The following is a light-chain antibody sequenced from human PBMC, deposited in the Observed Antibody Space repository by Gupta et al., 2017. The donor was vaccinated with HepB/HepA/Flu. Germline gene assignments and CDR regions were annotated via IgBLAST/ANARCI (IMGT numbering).Light chain of an antibody. J-gene: IGLJ2*01. Sequence: HSVLTQSTSISGTPGQRFTISCSGSSSNVGSNNVNWYQQFPGTAPKLLIYYNDERPSGVPDRISGSKSGTSASLAISGLQSEDEADYYCAAWDTSLNAVVFGGGTKLTVL. V-gene: IGLV1-44*01. CDR1: SSNVGSNN. CDR3: AAWDTSLNAVV. CDR2: YND.